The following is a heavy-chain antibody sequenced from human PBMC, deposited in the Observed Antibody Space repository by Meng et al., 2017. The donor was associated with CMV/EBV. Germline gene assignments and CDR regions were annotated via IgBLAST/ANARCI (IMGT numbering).Heavy chain of an antibody. V-gene: IGHV4-4*07. CDR2: IYTSGST. CDR3: ARDSSGWYPHFDY. J-gene: IGHJ4*02. CDR1: GGSISSYY. D-gene: IGHD6-19*01. Sequence: QVKLRDAGPGLVKPSEPRSLTCTVSGGSISSYYWSWILQPAGKGLEWIGRIYTSGSTNYNPSLKSRVTMLVDTSKNQFSLKLSSVTAADTAVYYCARDSSGWYPHFDYWGQGTLVTVSS.